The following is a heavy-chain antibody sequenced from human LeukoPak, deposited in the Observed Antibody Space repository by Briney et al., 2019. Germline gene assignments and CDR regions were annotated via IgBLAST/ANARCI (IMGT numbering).Heavy chain of an antibody. J-gene: IGHJ3*02. Sequence: PGGSLRLSCAASGFTFRSYWMHWVRQAPGKGLVWVSHISTDGSSTSYADSVKGRFTVSRDNAKNTLYLQMNSLRAEDTAVYYCARVVVGAWSLDAFDMWGQRTMVTVSS. D-gene: IGHD1-26*01. CDR1: GFTFRSYW. CDR3: ARVVVGAWSLDAFDM. V-gene: IGHV3-74*01. CDR2: ISTDGSST.